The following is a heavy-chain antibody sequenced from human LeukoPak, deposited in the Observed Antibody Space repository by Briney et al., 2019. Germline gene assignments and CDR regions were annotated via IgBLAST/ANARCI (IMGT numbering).Heavy chain of an antibody. CDR3: ARVGITMIVVVNIDY. CDR1: GYTFTGYY. Sequence: GASVKVSCKASGYTFTGYYMHWVRQAPGQGLEWMGWINPNSGGTNYAQKFQGRVTMTRDTSISTAYMELSRLRSDDTAVYHCARVGITMIVVVNIDYWGQGTLVTVSS. D-gene: IGHD3-22*01. V-gene: IGHV1-2*02. CDR2: INPNSGGT. J-gene: IGHJ4*02.